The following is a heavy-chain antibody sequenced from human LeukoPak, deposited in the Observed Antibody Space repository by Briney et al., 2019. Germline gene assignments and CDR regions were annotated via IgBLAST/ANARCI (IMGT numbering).Heavy chain of an antibody. CDR2: INHSGST. Sequence: SETLSLTCAVYGGSFSGYFWSWIRQPPGKGLEWIGEINHSGSTNYNPSLKSRATMSVDTSKNQFSLKLTSVTAADTAVYYCARQNEGYYYDSSGLNWFDPWGQGTLVTVSS. J-gene: IGHJ5*02. CDR1: GGSFSGYF. V-gene: IGHV4-34*01. CDR3: ARQNEGYYYDSSGLNWFDP. D-gene: IGHD3-22*01.